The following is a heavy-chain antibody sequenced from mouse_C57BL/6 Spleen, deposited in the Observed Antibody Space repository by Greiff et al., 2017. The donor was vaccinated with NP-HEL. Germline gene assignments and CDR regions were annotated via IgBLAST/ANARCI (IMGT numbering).Heavy chain of an antibody. CDR1: GFTFSDYG. J-gene: IGHJ2*01. Sequence: EVQVVESGGGLVKPGGSLKLSCAASGFTFSDYGMHWVRQAPEKGLEWVAYISSGSSTLYFADTVKGRFTFSRDNAKNTLFLQMTSLRSEDTAMYYCAMKSTMVTLDYWGQGTTLTVSS. D-gene: IGHD2-2*01. V-gene: IGHV5-17*01. CDR3: AMKSTMVTLDY. CDR2: ISSGSSTL.